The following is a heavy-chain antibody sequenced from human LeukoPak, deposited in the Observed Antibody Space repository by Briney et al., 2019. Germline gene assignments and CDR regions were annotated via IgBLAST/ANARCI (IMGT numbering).Heavy chain of an antibody. CDR3: ARDGPVPATAHAFDL. D-gene: IGHD2-2*01. Sequence: GESLKVSCKGSGYDFTTYWIGWVRQMPGQGLEWMGIIYPGDSDTRNSPSFQGQVTISADKSISTVYLQWSSLKASDTAMYYCARDGPVPATAHAFDLWGQGTMVTVSS. V-gene: IGHV5-51*01. J-gene: IGHJ3*01. CDR1: GYDFTTYW. CDR2: IYPGDSDT.